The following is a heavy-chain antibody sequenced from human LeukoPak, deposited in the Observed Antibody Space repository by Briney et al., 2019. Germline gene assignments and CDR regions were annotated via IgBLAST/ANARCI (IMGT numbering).Heavy chain of an antibody. V-gene: IGHV3-7*01. CDR1: GFTFSSYW. Sequence: GGSLRLSCAASGFTFSSYWMSWVRQAPGKGLEWVANIKQDGSEKYYVDSVKGRFTISRDNAKNSLYLQMSSLRAEDTAVYYCARVDIVVVPAAPYYYYGMDVWGQGTTVTVSS. J-gene: IGHJ6*02. CDR3: ARVDIVVVPAAPYYYYGMDV. D-gene: IGHD2-2*01. CDR2: IKQDGSEK.